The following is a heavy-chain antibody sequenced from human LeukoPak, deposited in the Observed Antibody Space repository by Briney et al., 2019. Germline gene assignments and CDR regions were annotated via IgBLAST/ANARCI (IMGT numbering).Heavy chain of an antibody. CDR1: GYTFTGYY. V-gene: IGHV1-2*02. D-gene: IGHD5-18*01. Sequence: ASVKVSCKASGYTFTGYYMHWVRQAPGQGLEWMGWINPNSGGTNYAQKFQGRVTMTRDTSISTAYMELSRLRPDDTAVYYCARGIQLWLRHYYYYMDVWGKGTTVTVSS. J-gene: IGHJ6*03. CDR3: ARGIQLWLRHYYYYMDV. CDR2: INPNSGGT.